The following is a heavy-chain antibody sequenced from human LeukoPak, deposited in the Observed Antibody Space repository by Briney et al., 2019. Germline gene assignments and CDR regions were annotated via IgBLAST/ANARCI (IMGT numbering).Heavy chain of an antibody. J-gene: IGHJ4*02. V-gene: IGHV1-69*13. Sequence: ASVKVSCKASGGTFSSYAISWVRQAPGQGLEWMGGIIPIFGTANYAQKFQGRVTITADESASTAYMELSSLRSEDTAVYYCARAARSSSWYSYWGQGTLVTVSS. CDR3: ARAARSSSWYSY. CDR2: IIPIFGTA. D-gene: IGHD6-13*01. CDR1: GGTFSSYA.